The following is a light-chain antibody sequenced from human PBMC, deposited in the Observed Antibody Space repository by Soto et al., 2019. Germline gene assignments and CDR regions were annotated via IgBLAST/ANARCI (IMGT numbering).Light chain of an antibody. CDR3: TSNTINGTV. Sequence: QSVLTQPASVSGSPGQSITISCTGTSSDVGAYKTVSWYQQHPGKAPKFMIYEVNNRPSGVPNRFSGSRSGNTASLTISGRQAEDEADYYCTSNTINGTVFGTGTKLTVL. CDR1: SSDVGAYKT. V-gene: IGLV2-14*01. CDR2: EVN. J-gene: IGLJ1*01.